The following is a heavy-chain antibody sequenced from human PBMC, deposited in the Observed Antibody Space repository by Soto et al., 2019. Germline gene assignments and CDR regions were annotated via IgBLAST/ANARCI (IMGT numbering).Heavy chain of an antibody. CDR3: ARTGGMDV. J-gene: IGHJ6*02. CDR2: INHSGDT. V-gene: IGHV4-34*01. CDR1: GGSFSDYY. Sequence: QVQLQQWGAGLLKPSETLSLTCAVYGGSFSDYYWSWLRQTPEKGLEWIGEINHSGDTKYNPSLESRVNRSVDTSKSQFSLKLNSVTAADTAAYYCARTGGMDVWGQGATVTVSS.